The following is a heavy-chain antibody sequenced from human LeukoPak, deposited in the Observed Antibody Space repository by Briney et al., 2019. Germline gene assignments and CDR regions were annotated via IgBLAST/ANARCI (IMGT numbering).Heavy chain of an antibody. V-gene: IGHV4-39*01. CDR2: IYYSGST. CDR1: GGSISSSSYY. Sequence: SETLSLTCTVSGGSISSSSYYWGWIRQPPGKGLEWIGSIYYSGSTYYNPSLKSRVTISVDTSKNQFSLKLSSVTAADTVVYYCARRWYYYGSGSYSKFDYWGQGTLVTVSS. J-gene: IGHJ4*02. D-gene: IGHD3-10*01. CDR3: ARRWYYYGSGSYSKFDY.